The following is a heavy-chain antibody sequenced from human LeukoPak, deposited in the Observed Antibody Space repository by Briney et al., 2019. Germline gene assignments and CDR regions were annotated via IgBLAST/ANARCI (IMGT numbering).Heavy chain of an antibody. V-gene: IGHV3-33*01. CDR3: ARDGGRELTGAFDI. D-gene: IGHD1-26*01. Sequence: PGRSLRLSCAASGFTFSSYGMHWVRQAPGKGLEWVAVIWYDGSNKYYADSVKGRFTISRDNTKNTLYLQMNSLRAEDTAVYYCARDGGRELTGAFDIWGQGTMVTVSS. J-gene: IGHJ3*02. CDR2: IWYDGSNK. CDR1: GFTFSSYG.